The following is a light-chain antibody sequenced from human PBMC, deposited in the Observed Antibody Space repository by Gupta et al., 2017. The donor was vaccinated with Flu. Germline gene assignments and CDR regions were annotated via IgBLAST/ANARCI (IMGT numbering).Light chain of an antibody. J-gene: IGKJ1*01. Sequence: EIVMTQSPATLSVSPGERATLSCRASQSVSSNLAWYQQKPGQAPRLLIYGASTRATGIPARFSGSGCGTEFTLTISSLQSEDFAVYYCQQYNNWRTWTFGQGTKVEIK. CDR3: QQYNNWRTWT. V-gene: IGKV3-15*01. CDR2: GAS. CDR1: QSVSSN.